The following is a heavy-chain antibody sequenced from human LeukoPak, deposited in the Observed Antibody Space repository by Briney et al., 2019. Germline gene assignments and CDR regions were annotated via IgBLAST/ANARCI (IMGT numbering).Heavy chain of an antibody. CDR2: IKQDGSEK. CDR3: ARRDCSSTSCYTRHYYMDV. Sequence: GGSLRLSCAASGFTFSSYWMSWVRQAPGKGLEWVANIKQDGSEKYYVDSVKGRFTISRDNAKNSLYLQMNGLRAEDTAVYYCARRDCSSTSCYTRHYYMDVWGKGTTVTVSS. J-gene: IGHJ6*03. V-gene: IGHV3-7*01. D-gene: IGHD2-2*02. CDR1: GFTFSSYW.